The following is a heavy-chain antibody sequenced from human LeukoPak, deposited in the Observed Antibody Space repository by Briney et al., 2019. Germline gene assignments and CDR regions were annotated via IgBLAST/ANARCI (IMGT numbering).Heavy chain of an antibody. Sequence: PSETLSLTCTVSGGSISSYYWSRIRQPPGKELEWIGYIYYSGSTNYNPSLKSRVTISVDTSKNQFSLNLSSVTAADTAVYYCARPSRTGSGWDAFDIWGQGTMVTVSS. CDR3: ARPSRTGSGWDAFDI. J-gene: IGHJ3*02. D-gene: IGHD3-22*01. V-gene: IGHV4-59*08. CDR2: IYYSGST. CDR1: GGSISSYY.